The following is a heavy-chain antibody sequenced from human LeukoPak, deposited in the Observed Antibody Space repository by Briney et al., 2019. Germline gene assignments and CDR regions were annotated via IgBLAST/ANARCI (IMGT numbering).Heavy chain of an antibody. CDR1: GFTFSSYA. CDR3: AKDYNTYSYYNGMDV. D-gene: IGHD1-1*01. V-gene: IGHV3-23*01. J-gene: IGHJ6*02. Sequence: QPGGSLRLSCAASGFTFSSYAMTWVRQAPGNGLEGCSTISGSGDPYYADSVKGRFTVSRDNSKNTLYLSVNSLRAEDTAVYYCAKDYNTYSYYNGMDVWGQGTTVTVSS. CDR2: ISGSGDP.